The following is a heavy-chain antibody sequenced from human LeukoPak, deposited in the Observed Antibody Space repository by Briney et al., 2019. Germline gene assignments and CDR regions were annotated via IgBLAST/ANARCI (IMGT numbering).Heavy chain of an antibody. CDR3: ARDRELGV. Sequence: SETLSLTCTVSGGSISSSSYYWGWIRQPPGKGLEWIGSIYYSGSTYYNPSLKSRVTISVDTSKNQFSLKLNSVTAADTAIYYCARDRELGVWGQGTTVTVSS. V-gene: IGHV4-39*07. J-gene: IGHJ6*02. CDR2: IYYSGST. D-gene: IGHD1-26*01. CDR1: GGSISSSSYY.